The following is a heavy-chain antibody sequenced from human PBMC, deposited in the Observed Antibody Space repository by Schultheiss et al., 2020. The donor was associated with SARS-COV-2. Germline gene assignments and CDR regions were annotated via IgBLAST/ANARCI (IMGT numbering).Heavy chain of an antibody. J-gene: IGHJ2*01. Sequence: SETLSLTCTVSAGSMSNGDYYWSWVRQPPGKGLEWIGYIDYYGTTYYNPSLKNRGAISRDTSKNQFSLKLSSVTAADTAVYYCARDRYDFWSGYVSYWYFDLWGRGTLVTVSS. V-gene: IGHV4-30-4*01. CDR3: ARDRYDFWSGYVSYWYFDL. CDR2: IDYYGTT. CDR1: AGSMSNGDYY. D-gene: IGHD3-3*01.